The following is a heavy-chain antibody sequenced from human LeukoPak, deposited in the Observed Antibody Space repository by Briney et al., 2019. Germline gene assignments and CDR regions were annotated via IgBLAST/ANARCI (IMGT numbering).Heavy chain of an antibody. CDR2: INPNSGGT. V-gene: IGHV1-2*02. CDR3: ARGSGLDSSGYGY. D-gene: IGHD3-22*01. Sequence: GASVKVSCKASGYTFTGYYMHWVRQAPGQGLEWMGWINPNSGGTNYAQKFQGRVTMTRDTSISTAYMELSRLRSDDTAVYYCARGSGLDSSGYGYWGQGTLVTVSS. CDR1: GYTFTGYY. J-gene: IGHJ4*02.